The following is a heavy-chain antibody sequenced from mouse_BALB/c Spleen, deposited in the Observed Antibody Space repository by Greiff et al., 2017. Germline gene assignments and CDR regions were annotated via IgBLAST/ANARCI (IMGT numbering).Heavy chain of an antibody. D-gene: IGHD1-1*01. CDR1: GYSFTSYW. J-gene: IGHJ2*01. CDR3: ARGDYGRGDFDY. Sequence: VQLQQSGTVLARPGASVKMSCKASGYSFTSYWMHWVKQRPGQGLEWIGAIYPGNSDTSYNQKFKGKATLTADKSSSTAYMQLSSLTSEDSAVYFCARGDYGRGDFDYWGQGTTLTVSS. CDR2: IYPGNSDT. V-gene: IGHV1-5*01.